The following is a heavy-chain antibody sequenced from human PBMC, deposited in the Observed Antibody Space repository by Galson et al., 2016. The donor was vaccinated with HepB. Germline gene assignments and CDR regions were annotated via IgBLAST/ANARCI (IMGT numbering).Heavy chain of an antibody. J-gene: IGHJ4*02. D-gene: IGHD2-2*01. CDR1: GFTFSSYW. CDR3: ARALLGGGAGGSDTVAVPSAMDH. CDR2: IDSAGDT. Sequence: SLRLSCAASGFTFSSYWMHWVRQVTGKSLEWVSAIDSAGDTFYPGSVKGRFTISRENAKNSLCLQMNGLRAGDTAVYYWARALLGGGAGGSDTVAVPSAMDHWGQGTLVTVSS. V-gene: IGHV3-13*01.